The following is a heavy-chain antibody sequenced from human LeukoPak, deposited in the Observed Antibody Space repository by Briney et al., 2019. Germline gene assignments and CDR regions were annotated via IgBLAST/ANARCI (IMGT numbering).Heavy chain of an antibody. CDR2: IYHSGST. CDR1: GYSISSGYC. J-gene: IGHJ4*02. D-gene: IGHD1-14*01. CDR3: AREVDLNRWDAFDI. V-gene: IGHV4-38-2*02. Sequence: SETLSLTCTVSGYSISSGYCWGWIRQPPGKGLEWIGSIYHSGSTYYNPSLKSRVTISVDTSKNQFSLKLSSVTAADTAVYYCAREVDLNRWDAFDIWGQGTLVTVSS.